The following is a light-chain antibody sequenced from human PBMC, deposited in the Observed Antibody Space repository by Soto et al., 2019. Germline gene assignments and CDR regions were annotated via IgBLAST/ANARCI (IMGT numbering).Light chain of an antibody. CDR1: QSVGSN. V-gene: IGKV3-15*01. CDR3: QHYDNWPPIT. CDR2: AAS. Sequence: EVVMTQFPATLSVSPGERATLSCRASQSVGSNLAWYQHKHGQAPRLLMYAASARATGVPARFSGSGSGTEFTLTISSRQSEDFAVYYCQHYDNWPPITFGQGTRLGIK. J-gene: IGKJ5*01.